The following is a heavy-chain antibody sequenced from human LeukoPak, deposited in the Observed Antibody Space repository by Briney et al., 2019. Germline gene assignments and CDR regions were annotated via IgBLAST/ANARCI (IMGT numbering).Heavy chain of an antibody. CDR3: AKDPRRVTMVRGPGNWFDP. D-gene: IGHD3-10*01. J-gene: IGHJ5*02. Sequence: GGSLRLSCAASGFTFDDYAMHWVRQAPGKGLEWVSGISWNSGSIGYADSVKGRVTISRDNAKNSLYLQMSSLRAEDTALYYCAKDPRRVTMVRGPGNWFDPWGQGTLVTVSS. CDR2: ISWNSGSI. CDR1: GFTFDDYA. V-gene: IGHV3-9*01.